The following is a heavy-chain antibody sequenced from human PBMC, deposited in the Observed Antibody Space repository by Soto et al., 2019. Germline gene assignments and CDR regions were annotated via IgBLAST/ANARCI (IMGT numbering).Heavy chain of an antibody. V-gene: IGHV4-39*01. D-gene: IGHD1-20*01. CDR3: ARITGRHPDY. CDR1: SGSISVTNVF. J-gene: IGHJ4*02. Sequence: SETLSLTCTVSSGSISVTNVFWGWVRQPPGKGLEWIGNIDYSGTAYFSPSLATRVTFHVDTSKNQFSLTLYSVTAADTAVYYCARITGRHPDYWGQGILVTVSS. CDR2: IDYSGTA.